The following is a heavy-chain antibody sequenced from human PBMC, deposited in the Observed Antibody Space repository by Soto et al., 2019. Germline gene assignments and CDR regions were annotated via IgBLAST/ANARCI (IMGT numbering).Heavy chain of an antibody. J-gene: IGHJ6*02. CDR3: ARVGSSSSYGMDV. CDR2: IIPILGTA. CDR1: GGTFSSYA. Sequence: SVKVSCKASGGTFSSYAISWVRQAPGQGLEWMGGIIPILGTANYAQKFQGRVTITADESTSTAYMELSSLRSEDTAVYYCARVGSSSSYGMDVWGQGTTVTVSS. V-gene: IGHV1-69*13. D-gene: IGHD6-13*01.